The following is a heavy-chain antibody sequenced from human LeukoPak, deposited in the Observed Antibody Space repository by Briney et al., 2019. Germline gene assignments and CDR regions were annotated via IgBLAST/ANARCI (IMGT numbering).Heavy chain of an antibody. D-gene: IGHD6-13*01. V-gene: IGHV6-1*01. CDR2: TYYRSKWYN. J-gene: IGHJ4*02. CDR1: GDSVANNNDA. Sequence: SQTLSLTCAISGDSVANNNDAWNWIRQSPSRGLEWLGRTYYRSKWYNDYAVSVKGRITINPDTSRNQFSLHLNSVTPEDSAVYYCARSAGGTVDYWGQGALVTVSS. CDR3: ARSAGGTVDY.